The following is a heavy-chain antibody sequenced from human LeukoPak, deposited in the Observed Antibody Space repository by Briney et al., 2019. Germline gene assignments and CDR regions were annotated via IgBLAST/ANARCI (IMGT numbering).Heavy chain of an antibody. CDR3: ARAGPTIAAAGHFDY. Sequence: GASVKVSCKASGYTFSSYYMHWVRQAPGQGLEWMGIINPRGGSTSYSQKFQGRVTMTRDTSISTAYMELSRLRSDDTAVYYCARAGPTIAAAGHFDYWGQGTLVTVSS. J-gene: IGHJ4*02. CDR2: INPRGGST. CDR1: GYTFSSYY. D-gene: IGHD6-13*01. V-gene: IGHV1-46*01.